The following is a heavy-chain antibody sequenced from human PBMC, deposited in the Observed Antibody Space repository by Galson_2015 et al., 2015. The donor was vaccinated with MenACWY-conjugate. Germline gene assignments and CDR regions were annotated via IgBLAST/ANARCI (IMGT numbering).Heavy chain of an antibody. J-gene: IGHJ4*02. D-gene: IGHD3-16*01. CDR1: GFTFSSSW. CDR3: ARDRSYALDY. V-gene: IGHV3-74*01. CDR2: INSDGSRT. Sequence: SLRLSCAASGFTFSSSWMYWVRQAPGKGLVWVSYINSDGSRTTYADSVKGRFTISRDNAKNTLYLQMNSLRAEDTAVYYCARDRSYALDYWGQGTLVTVSS.